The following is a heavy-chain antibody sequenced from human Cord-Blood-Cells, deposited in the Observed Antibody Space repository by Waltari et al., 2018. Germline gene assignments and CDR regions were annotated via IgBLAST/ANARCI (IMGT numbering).Heavy chain of an antibody. CDR3: TTDRIAAADAFDI. V-gene: IGHV3-15*01. CDR1: GFTFSNAW. D-gene: IGHD6-13*01. J-gene: IGHJ3*02. CDR2: IKSKTDGGTT. Sequence: EVQLVESGGGLVKPGGSLRLSCAASGFTFSNAWMSWVRQAPGKGLEWVGRIKSKTDGGTTDYAAPVKGRFTISRDDSKNTLYLQMNSLKTEDTAVYYCTTDRIAAADAFDIWDQGTMVTVSS.